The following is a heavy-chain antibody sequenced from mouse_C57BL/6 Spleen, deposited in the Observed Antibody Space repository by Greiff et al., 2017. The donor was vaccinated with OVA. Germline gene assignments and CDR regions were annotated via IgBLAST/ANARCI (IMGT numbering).Heavy chain of an antibody. CDR3: ARGGYYDFDC. J-gene: IGHJ2*01. CDR1: GYIFTCYW. V-gene: IGHV1-52*01. CDR2: IDPSDSET. Sequence: QVQLQQSGAELVRPGSSVKLSCKAPGYIFTCYWMHWVKQRPIQGLEWIGNIDPSDSETHYNQKFKDKATLNVDKSSSKTYMQLSSLTSEDSAVYYCARGGYYDFDCWGQGTTLTVSS. D-gene: IGHD2-3*01.